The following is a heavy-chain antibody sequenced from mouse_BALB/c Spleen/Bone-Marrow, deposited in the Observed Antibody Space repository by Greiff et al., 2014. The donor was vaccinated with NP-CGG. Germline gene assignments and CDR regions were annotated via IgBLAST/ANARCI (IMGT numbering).Heavy chain of an antibody. V-gene: IGHV10-1*02. CDR1: GFTFNTYA. CDR3: VRDWDFDY. Sequence: EVKLMESGGGLGQPKGSLKVSCAASGFTFNTYAMNWVRQAPGKGLEWVARIRSKSHNYATFYADSVKDRFTISRDDSQNMLYLQMNNLKTGDTAMYYCVRDWDFDYWGQGTTLTVSS. J-gene: IGHJ2*01. CDR2: IRSKSHNYAT. D-gene: IGHD4-1*01.